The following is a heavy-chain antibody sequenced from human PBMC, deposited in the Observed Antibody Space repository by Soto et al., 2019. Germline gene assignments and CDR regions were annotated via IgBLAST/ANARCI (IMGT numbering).Heavy chain of an antibody. CDR1: GFTVSSNY. CDR3: AREGRVSSSPWVVGMDV. V-gene: IGHV3-53*01. Sequence: GGSLRLSCAASGFTVSSNYMSWVRQAPGKGLEWVSVIYSGGSTYYADSVKGRFTISRDNSKNTLYLQMNSLRAEETAVYYCAREGRVSSSPWVVGMDVWGQGTTVTVSS. CDR2: IYSGGST. D-gene: IGHD6-6*01. J-gene: IGHJ6*02.